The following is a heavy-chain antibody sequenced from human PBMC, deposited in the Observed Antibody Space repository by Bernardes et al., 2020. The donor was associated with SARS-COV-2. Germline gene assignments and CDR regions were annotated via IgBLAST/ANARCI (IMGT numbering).Heavy chain of an antibody. V-gene: IGHV3-23*01. CDR2: ITGSDGTT. D-gene: IGHD6-19*01. J-gene: IGHJ4*02. CDR1: GFTFSSYA. Sequence: GGSLRLSRAASGFTFSSYAMTWVRQAPGKGLEWVSAITGSDGTTYYADSVKGRFTISRDNSKNTLYLQMNSLRAEDTAVYFCAKERRYNSAWYPIQFDYWGQGTLVTVSS. CDR3: AKERRYNSAWYPIQFDY.